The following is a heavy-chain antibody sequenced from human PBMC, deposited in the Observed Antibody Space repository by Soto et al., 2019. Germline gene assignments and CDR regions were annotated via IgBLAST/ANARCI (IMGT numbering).Heavy chain of an antibody. D-gene: IGHD2-21*01. CDR1: GFAFSSYA. CDR2: ISPQGGST. CDR3: VNMMIARGAFDF. J-gene: IGHJ4*02. V-gene: IGHV3-64D*06. Sequence: PGGSLRLSXSASGFAFSSYAMHWVRQTPGKGLEYVSAISPQGGSTYYADSVKGRFTISRDDSKNTVYLQMSSLRPDDTPVYYCVNMMIARGAFDFWGQGTLVTVSS.